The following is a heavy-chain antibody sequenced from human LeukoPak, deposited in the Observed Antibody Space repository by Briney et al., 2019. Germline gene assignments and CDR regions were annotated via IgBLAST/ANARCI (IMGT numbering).Heavy chain of an antibody. CDR1: GYTFTSYG. CDR3: ARGWGYGVPSAPFLFDY. CDR2: ISAYNGNT. V-gene: IGHV1-18*01. J-gene: IGHJ4*02. D-gene: IGHD4-17*01. Sequence: ASVKVSCKASGYTFTSYGISWVRQAPGQGLEWMGWISAYNGNTNYAQKLQGRVTMTTDTSTSTAYMELRSLRSDDTAVYYCARGWGYGVPSAPFLFDYWGQGTLVTVSS.